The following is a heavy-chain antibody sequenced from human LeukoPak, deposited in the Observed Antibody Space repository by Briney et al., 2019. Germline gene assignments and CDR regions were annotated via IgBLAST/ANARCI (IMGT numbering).Heavy chain of an antibody. Sequence: GGSLRLSCAASGFTFSSYAMSWVRQAPGKGLEWLAYITRNSGTVYYAGSVKGRVTISRDNAKNSLYLQMNSLRDEDSAVYYRARDYGYYYDSSGRNGNYGMDVWGQGTTVTVSS. CDR1: GFTFSSYA. CDR3: ARDYGYYYDSSGRNGNYGMDV. J-gene: IGHJ6*02. V-gene: IGHV3-48*02. D-gene: IGHD3-22*01. CDR2: ITRNSGTV.